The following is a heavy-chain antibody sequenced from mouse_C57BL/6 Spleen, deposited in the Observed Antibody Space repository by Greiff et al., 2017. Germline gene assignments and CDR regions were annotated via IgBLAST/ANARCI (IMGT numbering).Heavy chain of an antibody. D-gene: IGHD3-2*02. CDR1: GYAFSSSW. J-gene: IGHJ3*01. CDR3: ADSSGYWFAY. CDR2: IYPGDGDT. Sequence: SGPELVKPGASVKISCKASGYAFSSSWMNWVKQRPGKGLEWIGRIYPGDGDTNYNGKFKGKATLTADKSSSTAYMQLSSLTSEDSAVYFCADSSGYWFAYWGQGTLVTVSA. V-gene: IGHV1-82*01.